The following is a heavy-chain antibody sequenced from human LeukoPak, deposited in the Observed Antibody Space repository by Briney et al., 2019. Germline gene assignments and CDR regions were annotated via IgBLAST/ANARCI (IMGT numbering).Heavy chain of an antibody. Sequence: QPGGSLTLSCAASGFTFSNHYMHWVRQAPGKGLVSVSRIDPNGRYTSYADSVKGRFTISRGNAKNTLYLQMNTLGAEDTALYYCVRGSTDWNGMDVWGQGTTVTVSS. CDR2: IDPNGRYT. D-gene: IGHD6-19*01. CDR1: GFTFSNHY. CDR3: VRGSTDWNGMDV. J-gene: IGHJ6*02. V-gene: IGHV3-74*01.